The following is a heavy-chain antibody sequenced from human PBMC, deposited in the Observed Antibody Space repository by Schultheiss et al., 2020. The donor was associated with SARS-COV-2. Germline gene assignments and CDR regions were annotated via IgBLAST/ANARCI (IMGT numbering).Heavy chain of an antibody. CDR3: ARGSSGYYGTNWFDP. D-gene: IGHD3-22*01. Sequence: SETLSLTCAVYGGSFSGYYWRWIRQPPGKGLEWIGESNHSGSTNYNPSLKSRVTISVDKSKNQFSLKLSSVTAADTAVYYCARGSSGYYGTNWFDPWGQGTLVTVSS. CDR1: GGSFSGYY. CDR2: SNHSGST. V-gene: IGHV4-34*01. J-gene: IGHJ5*02.